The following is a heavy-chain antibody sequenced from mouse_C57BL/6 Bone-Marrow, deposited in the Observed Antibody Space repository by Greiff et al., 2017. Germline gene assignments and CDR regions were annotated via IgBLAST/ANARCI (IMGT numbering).Heavy chain of an antibody. J-gene: IGHJ3*01. CDR2: IRLKSDNYAT. CDR3: TVPHYSNYGFAY. CDR1: GFTFSNYW. Sequence: EVMLVESGGGLVQPGGSMKLSCVASGFTFSNYWMNWVRQSPEKGLEWVAQIRLKSDNYATHYAESVKGRFTISRDDSKSSVYLQMNNLRAEDTGIYYCTVPHYSNYGFAYWGQGTLVTVSA. D-gene: IGHD2-5*01. V-gene: IGHV6-3*01.